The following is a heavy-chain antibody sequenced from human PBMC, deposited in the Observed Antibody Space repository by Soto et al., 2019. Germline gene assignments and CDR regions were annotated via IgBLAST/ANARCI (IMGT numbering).Heavy chain of an antibody. J-gene: IGHJ3*02. Sequence: LRLSCAASGFTFSYYYMHWVRQAPGKGLVWVSRINSDGGSTSYADSVKGRFTISRDNAKNTLYLQMNSLRAEDTAVYYCARVRTPAVIVGDNSGFDIWGQGTKVTVSS. CDR1: GFTFSYYY. D-gene: IGHD2-2*01. CDR3: ARVRTPAVIVGDNSGFDI. V-gene: IGHV3-74*01. CDR2: INSDGGST.